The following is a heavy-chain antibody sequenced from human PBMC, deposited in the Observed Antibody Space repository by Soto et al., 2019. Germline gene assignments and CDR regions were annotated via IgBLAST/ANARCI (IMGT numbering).Heavy chain of an antibody. CDR1: GFDFSTYS. J-gene: IGHJ6*02. CDR2: VSMDSDTI. CDR3: ARLYYDYV. Sequence: GGSLRLSCTASGFDFSTYSMSWVRQAPGKGLEWITYVSMDSDTIHYADSVKGRFTISRDDAENSLFLQMNSLRDEDKATYFCARLYYDYVWGQGTTVTVSS. V-gene: IGHV3-48*02. D-gene: IGHD3-3*01.